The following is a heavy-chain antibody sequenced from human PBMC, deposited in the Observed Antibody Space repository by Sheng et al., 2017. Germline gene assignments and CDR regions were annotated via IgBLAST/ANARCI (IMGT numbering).Heavy chain of an antibody. V-gene: IGHV3-30*04. D-gene: IGHD5-12*01. CDR1: EFTFKNYA. J-gene: IGHJ6*04. CDR3: ARDLGSSGYLLMDV. CDR2: ISYDGTNK. Sequence: QVQLVESGGGVVQPGRSMRLSCTDSEFTFKNYAVHWVRQAPGKGLEWVAVISYDGTNKFYADSVKGRFTISRDNSKKTLYLQMNSLRPEDTAIYHCARDLGSSGYLLMDVWGKGAAVIVSS.